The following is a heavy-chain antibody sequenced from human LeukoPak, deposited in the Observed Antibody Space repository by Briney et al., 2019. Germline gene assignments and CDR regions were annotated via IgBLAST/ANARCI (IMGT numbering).Heavy chain of an antibody. D-gene: IGHD1-14*01. CDR1: GGSISSSNW. J-gene: IGHJ6*02. Sequence: SGTLSLTCAVSGGSISSSNWWSWVRQPPGKGLEWIGEIYHSGSTNYNPSLKSRVTISVDKSKNQFSLKLSSETAADTAVYYCARDRTPTYYGMDVWGQGTTVTVSS. CDR2: IYHSGST. CDR3: ARDRTPTYYGMDV. V-gene: IGHV4-4*02.